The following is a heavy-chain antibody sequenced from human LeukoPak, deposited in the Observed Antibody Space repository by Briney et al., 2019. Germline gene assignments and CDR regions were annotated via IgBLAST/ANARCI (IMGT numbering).Heavy chain of an antibody. CDR1: GGSISSGGYY. Sequence: SETLSLTCTVSGGSISSGGYYWSWIRQHPGRGLEWIGYIYYSGSTYYNPSLKSRVTISVDTSKNQFSLKLSSVTAADTAVCYCARVDYGDIDYWGQGTLVTVSS. CDR2: IYYSGST. V-gene: IGHV4-31*03. CDR3: ARVDYGDIDY. D-gene: IGHD4-17*01. J-gene: IGHJ4*02.